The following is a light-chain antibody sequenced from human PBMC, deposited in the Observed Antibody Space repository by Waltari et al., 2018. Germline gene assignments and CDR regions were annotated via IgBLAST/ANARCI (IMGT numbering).Light chain of an antibody. CDR2: AAS. V-gene: IGKV1-12*01. CDR3: QQHNSHPPT. Sequence: DIQMTQSPSSLSASVGDRVTITCQASQDVSNWLAWYQQKPGKAPNLLIYAASTLQSGVPSRFSGSGSGTEFTLTISSLQPEDFATYYCQQHNSHPPTFGQGTEVEIK. CDR1: QDVSNW. J-gene: IGKJ1*01.